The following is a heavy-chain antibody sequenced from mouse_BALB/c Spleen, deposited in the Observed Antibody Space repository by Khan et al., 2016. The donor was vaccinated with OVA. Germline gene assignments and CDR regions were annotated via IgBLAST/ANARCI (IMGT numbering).Heavy chain of an antibody. CDR2: INSNGGST. V-gene: IGHV5-6-3*01. CDR3: ARMARTIN. J-gene: IGHJ2*01. Sequence: EVELVESGGGLVQPGGSLKLSCAASGFTFSSYGMSWVRQTPDKRLELVATINSNGGSTYYPDSVKGRFTISRDNAKNTLYLQMSSLKSEDTAMYYCARMARTINWGQGTTLTVS. CDR1: GFTFSSYG.